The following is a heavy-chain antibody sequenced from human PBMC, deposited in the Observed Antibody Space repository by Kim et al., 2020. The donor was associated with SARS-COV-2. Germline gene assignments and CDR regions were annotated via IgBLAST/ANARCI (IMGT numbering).Heavy chain of an antibody. Sequence: SETLSLTCTVSGASISSGGFYWSWIRQHPGKGLEWIGYIYYSGSTYYNPSLKSRVTISVDTSKSQFSLRLTSVTAADTAVYYCVRVSRAYSRGDYGDFNRFDPWGQGTLVTVSS. CDR1: GASISSGGFY. CDR3: VRVSRAYSRGDYGDFNRFDP. J-gene: IGHJ5*02. D-gene: IGHD4-17*01. CDR2: IYYSGST. V-gene: IGHV4-31*03.